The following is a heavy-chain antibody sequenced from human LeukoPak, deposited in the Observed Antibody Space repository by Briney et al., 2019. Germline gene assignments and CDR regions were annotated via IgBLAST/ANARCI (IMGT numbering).Heavy chain of an antibody. D-gene: IGHD2-15*01. V-gene: IGHV3-21*01. J-gene: IGHJ3*02. CDR1: GFTFSSYS. Sequence: SGGSLRLSCAASGFTFSSYSMNWVRQAPGKGLEWVSSISSSSSYIYYADSVKGRFTISRDNAKNSLYLQMNSLRAEDTAVYYCARDSFMVAATLDAFDIWGQGTMVTVSS. CDR3: ARDSFMVAATLDAFDI. CDR2: ISSSSSYI.